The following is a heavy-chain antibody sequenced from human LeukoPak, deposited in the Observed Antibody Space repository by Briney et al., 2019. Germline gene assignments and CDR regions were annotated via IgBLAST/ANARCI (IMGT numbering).Heavy chain of an antibody. CDR1: GFTFGDYA. V-gene: IGHV3-49*04. J-gene: IGHJ4*02. D-gene: IGHD3-22*01. Sequence: PGGSLRLSCKASGFTFGDYALSWVRQAPGKGLEWVSFIRSKAYGGTTDYAASVKGRFTISRDDSKTIAYLQMNSLRTEDTAMYFCTRSTWTSSAYYYSGFDYWGQGTLVTVSS. CDR3: TRSTWTSSAYYYSGFDY. CDR2: IRSKAYGGTT.